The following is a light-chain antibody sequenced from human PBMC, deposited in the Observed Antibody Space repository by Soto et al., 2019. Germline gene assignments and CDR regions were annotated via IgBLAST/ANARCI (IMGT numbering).Light chain of an antibody. Sequence: QSALTQPASVSGSPGQSITISCTGTSSDVGGFNYVSWYQQHPGTAPKLTIYEVSNRPSGVSDRFSGSKSGKTASLTISGLQAEDEADYYCSSYTSRGTLVFGGGTKLTVL. CDR3: SSYTSRGTLV. CDR2: EVS. J-gene: IGLJ2*01. V-gene: IGLV2-14*01. CDR1: SSDVGGFNY.